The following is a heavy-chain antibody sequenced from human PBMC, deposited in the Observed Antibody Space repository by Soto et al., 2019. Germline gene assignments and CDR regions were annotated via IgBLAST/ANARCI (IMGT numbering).Heavy chain of an antibody. Sequence: GESLKISCKGSGYSFTSYWIGWVRQMPGKGLEWMGIIYPGDSDTRYSPSFQGQVTISADKSISTAYLQWSSLKASDTAMYYCARLVLCSSTSCYTKDSYYYYMDVWGKGTTVTVSS. CDR2: IYPGDSDT. J-gene: IGHJ6*03. CDR3: ARLVLCSSTSCYTKDSYYYYMDV. V-gene: IGHV5-51*01. CDR1: GYSFTSYW. D-gene: IGHD2-2*02.